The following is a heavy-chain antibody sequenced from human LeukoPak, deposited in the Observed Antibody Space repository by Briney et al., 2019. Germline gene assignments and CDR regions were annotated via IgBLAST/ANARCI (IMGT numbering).Heavy chain of an antibody. CDR3: ARQYCSSTSCLDDFDY. CDR2: IYHSGST. D-gene: IGHD2-2*01. CDR1: GYSISSGYY. V-gene: IGHV4-38-2*01. Sequence: KPSETLSLTCAVSGYSISSGYYWGWIRQPRGKGLEWIGSIYHSGSTYYNPSLKSRVTISVDTSKNQFSLKLSSVTAADTAVYYCARQYCSSTSCLDDFDYWGQGTLVTVSS. J-gene: IGHJ4*02.